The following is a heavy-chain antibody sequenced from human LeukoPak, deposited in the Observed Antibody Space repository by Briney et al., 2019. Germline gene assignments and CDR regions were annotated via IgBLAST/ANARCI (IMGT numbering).Heavy chain of an antibody. Sequence: ALVKVSCKASGGTFSSYAISWVRQAPGQGLEWMGGIIPIFGTANYAQKFQGRVTITADESTSTAYMELSSLRSDDTAVYYCAAGSGTIYYGMDVWGQGTTVTVSS. CDR1: GGTFSSYA. J-gene: IGHJ6*02. V-gene: IGHV1-69*13. CDR3: AAGSGTIYYGMDV. CDR2: IIPIFGTA. D-gene: IGHD3-10*01.